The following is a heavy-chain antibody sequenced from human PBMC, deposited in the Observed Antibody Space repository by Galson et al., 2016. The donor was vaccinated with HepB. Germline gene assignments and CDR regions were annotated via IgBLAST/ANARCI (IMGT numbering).Heavy chain of an antibody. J-gene: IGHJ4*02. D-gene: IGHD2-2*01. CDR3: ARQIKQPYCSSTSCPYCEYCDY. CDR1: GYIFTSYW. Sequence: QSGAEVKKPGESLKISCTASGYIFTSYWIGWVRQMPGTGLEWMTIINPGDSDTRYSPSFQGQVTMSADKSISTACLQWSSLEASDTAMYYCARQIKQPYCSSTSCPYCEYCDYWGQGSPVTVSS. CDR2: INPGDSDT. V-gene: IGHV5-51*01.